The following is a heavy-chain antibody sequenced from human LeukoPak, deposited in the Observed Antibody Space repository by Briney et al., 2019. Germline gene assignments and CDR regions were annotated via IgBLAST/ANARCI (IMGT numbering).Heavy chain of an antibody. V-gene: IGHV3-23*01. J-gene: IGHJ1*01. CDR1: GFTFSSYA. CDR2: ISGSDGST. D-gene: IGHD4-11*01. Sequence: GGSLRLSCAASGFTFSSYAMTWVRQAPGKGLEWVSSISGSDGSTYYADSVKGRFTISRDNAKNSLYLQMNSLRAEDTAVYYCARAPIGTVTTLEYFQHWGQGTLVTVSS. CDR3: ARAPIGTVTTLEYFQH.